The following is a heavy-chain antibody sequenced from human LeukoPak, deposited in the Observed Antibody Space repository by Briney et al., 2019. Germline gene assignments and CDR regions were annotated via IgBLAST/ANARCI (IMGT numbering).Heavy chain of an antibody. D-gene: IGHD3-3*01. V-gene: IGHV4-61*10. CDR1: GGSVSSVSSY. J-gene: IGHJ6*03. CDR2: IYYSGST. Sequence: SETLSLTCTVSGGSVSSVSSYWSWVRQPAGKGLEWIGYIYYSGSTNYNPSLKSRVTISVDTSKNQFSLKLSSVTAADTAVYYCASSIYDAYYYYYMDVWGKGTTVTISS. CDR3: ASSIYDAYYYYYMDV.